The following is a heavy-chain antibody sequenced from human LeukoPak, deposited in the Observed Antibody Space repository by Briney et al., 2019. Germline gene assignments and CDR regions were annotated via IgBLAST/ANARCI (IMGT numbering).Heavy chain of an antibody. CDR3: ASHKGF. V-gene: IGHV4-4*02. CDR1: GGSISSSNW. Sequence: PSGTLSLTCAVSGGSISSSNWWSWVRQPPGKGLEWIGEINHSGSTNYNPSLKSRVTISVDTSKSQFSLKLSSVTAADRAVYYCASHKGFWGQGTLVTVSS. CDR2: INHSGST. J-gene: IGHJ4*02.